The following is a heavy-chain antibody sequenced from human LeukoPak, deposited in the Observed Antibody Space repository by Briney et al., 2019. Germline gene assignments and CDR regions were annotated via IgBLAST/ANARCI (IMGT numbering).Heavy chain of an antibody. D-gene: IGHD3-22*01. Sequence: GGSLRLSCVVSGFTFSSYAMNWVRQAPGKGLEWVSGITASGGSTYYTDSVKGRFTISRDNSKNTLFMQMNSLRDEDTALYYCAKEKYYYDTSGYYPLDNWGQGTLVTVSS. CDR3: AKEKYYYDTSGYYPLDN. CDR1: GFTFSSYA. J-gene: IGHJ4*02. CDR2: ITASGGST. V-gene: IGHV3-23*01.